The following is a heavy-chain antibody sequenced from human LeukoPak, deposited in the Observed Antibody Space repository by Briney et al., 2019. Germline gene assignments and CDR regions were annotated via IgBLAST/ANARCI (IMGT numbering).Heavy chain of an antibody. CDR3: ARLREGSSGERNWFDP. CDR2: IYYTGST. CDR1: GGSTDSYY. J-gene: IGHJ5*02. Sequence: SETLSLTCTVSGGSTDSYYWSWIRQPPGKGLEWIGYIYYTGSTEYHPSLKSRVTISLDTSKNQFSLKLTSVTAADTAVYYCARLREGSSGERNWFDPWGQGTLVTVSS. V-gene: IGHV4-59*01. D-gene: IGHD6-19*01.